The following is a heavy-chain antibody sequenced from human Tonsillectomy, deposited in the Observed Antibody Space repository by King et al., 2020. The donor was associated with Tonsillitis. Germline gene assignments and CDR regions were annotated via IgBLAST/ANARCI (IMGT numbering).Heavy chain of an antibody. CDR2: GYIGDSDA. CDR3: VRTSLGVWFDP. V-gene: IGHV5-51*01. Sequence: QLGQSGAEVKKPGESLKISCKGSGYSFTNSWIGWVRQMPGKGLEWMGIGYIGDSDATYSPSFQGHVTISADKSISTAFLQWSSLKASDTAIYYCVRTSLGVWFDPWGQGTLVTVSS. CDR1: GYSFTNSW. D-gene: IGHD3-16*01. J-gene: IGHJ5*02.